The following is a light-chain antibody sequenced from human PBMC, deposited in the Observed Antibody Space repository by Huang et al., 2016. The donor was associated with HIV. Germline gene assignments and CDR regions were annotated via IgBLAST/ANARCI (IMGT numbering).Light chain of an antibody. CDR2: EAS. V-gene: IGKV3-15*01. J-gene: IGKJ4*01. CDR3: QQYNDWSAVT. CDR1: QNIGGS. Sequence: EIVMTQSPATLSVSPGERATLSCRASQNIGGSLAWYQKKPGQTPRLLIYEASTRATGIPARVSGSESGTDFTLTISSLQSEDFAVYYCQQYNDWSAVTFGGGTKVEI.